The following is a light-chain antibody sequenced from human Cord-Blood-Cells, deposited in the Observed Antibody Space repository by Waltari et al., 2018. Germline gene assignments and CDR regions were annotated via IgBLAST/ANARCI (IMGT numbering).Light chain of an antibody. CDR3: QQYYSTPLT. CDR1: QSVLYSSNNKNY. CDR2: WAS. V-gene: IGKV4-1*01. J-gene: IGKJ4*01. Sequence: IVMTQSPASLAVSLGERAPINCKSSQSVLYSSNNKNYLAWYQQKPGQPPKLLIYWASTRESGVPDRFSGSGSGTDFTLTISSLQAEDVAVYYCQQYYSTPLTFGGGTKVEIK.